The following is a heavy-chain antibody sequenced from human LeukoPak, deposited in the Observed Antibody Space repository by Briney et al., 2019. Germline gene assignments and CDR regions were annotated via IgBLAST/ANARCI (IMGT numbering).Heavy chain of an antibody. CDR3: ARAITGKRGHDAFDI. V-gene: IGHV1-46*01. D-gene: IGHD1-20*01. CDR1: GYTFTSYY. CDR2: INPSGGST. Sequence: ASVKVSCKASGYTFTSYYMHWVRQAPGQGLEWMGIINPSGGSTSYAQKFQGRVTMTSDTSTSTVYMELSSLRSEDTAVYYCARAITGKRGHDAFDIWGQGTMVTVSS. J-gene: IGHJ3*02.